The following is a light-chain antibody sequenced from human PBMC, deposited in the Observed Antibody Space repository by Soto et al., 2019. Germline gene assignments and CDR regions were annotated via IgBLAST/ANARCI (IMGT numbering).Light chain of an antibody. CDR2: AAS. J-gene: IGKJ5*01. V-gene: IGKV1-5*01. CDR3: QQYDNLPIT. CDR1: QSISSW. Sequence: DIQMTQSPSTLSASVGDRVTITCRASQSISSWLAWYQQKPGKAPKLLIYAASSLQSGVPSRFSGSGSGTDFTFTISSLQPEDIATYYCQQYDNLPITFGQGTRLENK.